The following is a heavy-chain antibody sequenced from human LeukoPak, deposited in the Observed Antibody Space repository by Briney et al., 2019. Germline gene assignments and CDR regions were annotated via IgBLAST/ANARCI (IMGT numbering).Heavy chain of an antibody. CDR2: IYTSGST. Sequence: SETLSLTCTVSGGSISSYYWSWIRQPAGKGLEWIGRIYTSGSTNYNPSLKSRVTMSVDTSKNRFSLKLSSVTAADTAVYYCARDADYGSGTNWFDPWGQGTLVTVSS. V-gene: IGHV4-4*07. J-gene: IGHJ5*02. D-gene: IGHD3-10*01. CDR1: GGSISSYY. CDR3: ARDADYGSGTNWFDP.